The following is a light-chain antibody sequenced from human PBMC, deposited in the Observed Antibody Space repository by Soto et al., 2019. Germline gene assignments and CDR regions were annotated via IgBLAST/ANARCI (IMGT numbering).Light chain of an antibody. CDR1: QGISSW. J-gene: IGKJ5*01. V-gene: IGKV1-12*01. CDR3: QQANSFPQIT. CDR2: AAS. Sequence: DIQMTQSPSSVSASVGDRVTITCRASQGISSWLAWCQQKPGKAPKLLIYAASSLQSGVPSRFSGSGSGTDFTLTISSLQPEDFATYYCQQANSFPQITFGQGTRLEIK.